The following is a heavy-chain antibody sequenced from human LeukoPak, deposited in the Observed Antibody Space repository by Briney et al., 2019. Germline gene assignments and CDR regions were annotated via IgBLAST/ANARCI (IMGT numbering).Heavy chain of an antibody. Sequence: GGSLRLSCAASGFTFSSYGMHWVRQAPGKGLEWVAVIWYDGSNKYYADSVKGRFTISRDNSKNTLYLQMNSLRAEDTAVYYCARGERVTMVRGVNYYYGMDVWGQGTTVTVSS. D-gene: IGHD3-10*01. V-gene: IGHV3-33*01. CDR3: ARGERVTMVRGVNYYYGMDV. CDR2: IWYDGSNK. CDR1: GFTFSSYG. J-gene: IGHJ6*02.